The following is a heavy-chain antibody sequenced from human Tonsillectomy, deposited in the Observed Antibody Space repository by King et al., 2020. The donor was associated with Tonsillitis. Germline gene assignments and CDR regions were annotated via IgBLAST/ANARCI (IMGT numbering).Heavy chain of an antibody. D-gene: IGHD4-11*01. CDR3: AKAAYTYYYYYMDV. Sequence: VQLVESGGGLVQPGGSLRLSCAASGFSFSNYAMNWVRQAPGKGLEWVSGISASGGSTYYADSVKGRFTISRDNSKNTLYLQMNSLRAEDTAVSYCAKAAYTYYYYYMDVWGTGTTVTVSS. CDR2: ISASGGST. V-gene: IGHV3-23*04. J-gene: IGHJ6*03. CDR1: GFSFSNYA.